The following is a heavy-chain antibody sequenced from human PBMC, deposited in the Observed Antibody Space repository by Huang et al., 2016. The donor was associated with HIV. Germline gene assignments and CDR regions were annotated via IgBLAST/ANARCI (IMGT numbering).Heavy chain of an antibody. CDR1: GGSISTGNYD. CDR3: ARVESGYYDAFDI. Sequence: SGGSISTGNYDGSWIRQPAGKGLEWVGHLSTGGSANYNPSLKSRVTISLDTSKTQFSLKLSSVTAADSAVYYCARVESGYYDAFDIWGPGTTVTVSS. D-gene: IGHD3-3*01. J-gene: IGHJ3*02. V-gene: IGHV4-61*09. CDR2: LSTGGSA.